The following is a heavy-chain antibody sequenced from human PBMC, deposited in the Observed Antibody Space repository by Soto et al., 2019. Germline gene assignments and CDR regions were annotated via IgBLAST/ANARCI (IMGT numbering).Heavy chain of an antibody. CDR3: ARVSCSGGSCYPSFSYCYYYGMDV. CDR2: ISSSSSYI. CDR1: GFTFSSYS. Sequence: GGSLRLSCAASGFTFSSYSMNWVRQAPGKGLEWVSSISSSSSYIYYADSVKGRFTISRDNAKNSLYLQMNSLRAEDTAVYYCARVSCSGGSCYPSFSYCYYYGMDVWGQGTTVTVSS. D-gene: IGHD2-15*01. J-gene: IGHJ6*02. V-gene: IGHV3-21*01.